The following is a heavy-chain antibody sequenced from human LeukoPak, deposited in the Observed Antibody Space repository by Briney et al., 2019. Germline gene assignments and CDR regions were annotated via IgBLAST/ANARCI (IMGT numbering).Heavy chain of an antibody. CDR2: INGDGSST. CDR3: ARDPNVFEY. V-gene: IGHV3-74*01. J-gene: IGHJ4*02. Sequence: GSLRLSCAAPGFTFRSYWLHWVRQTPRKGLVWVSRINGDGSSTNYADSVKGRFTISRDSAKNTLYLQMNSLRAEDTAVYYCARDPNVFEYWGQGTLVTV. D-gene: IGHD1-1*01. CDR1: GFTFRSYW.